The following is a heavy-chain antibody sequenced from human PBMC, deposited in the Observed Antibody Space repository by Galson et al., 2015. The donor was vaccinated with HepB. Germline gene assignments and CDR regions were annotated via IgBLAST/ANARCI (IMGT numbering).Heavy chain of an antibody. CDR3: ARDIAAASDY. CDR2: IYYSGST. J-gene: IGHJ4*02. V-gene: IGHV4-39*07. CDR1: GGSISSSSYY. D-gene: IGHD6-13*01. Sequence: SETLSLTCTVSGGSISSSSYYWGWIRQPPGKGLEWIGSIYYSGSTYYNPSLKSRVTISVDTSKNQFSLKRSSVTAADTAVYYCARDIAAASDYWGQGTLVTVSS.